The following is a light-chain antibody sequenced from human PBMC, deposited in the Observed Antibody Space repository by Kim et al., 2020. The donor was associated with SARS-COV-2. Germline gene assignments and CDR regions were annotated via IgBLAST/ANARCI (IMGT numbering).Light chain of an antibody. Sequence: VSPGQTASITCSGDKLGDKYACWYQQKPGQSPVLVIYQDNKRPSGIPERFSGSNSGNTATLTISGTQAMDEADYYCQAWDSSTAVVFGGGTQLTVL. CDR2: QDN. CDR1: KLGDKY. J-gene: IGLJ2*01. CDR3: QAWDSSTAVV. V-gene: IGLV3-1*01.